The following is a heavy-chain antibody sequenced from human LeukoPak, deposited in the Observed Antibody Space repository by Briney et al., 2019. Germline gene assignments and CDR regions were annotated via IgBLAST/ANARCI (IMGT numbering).Heavy chain of an antibody. J-gene: IGHJ4*02. CDR2: INHSGST. D-gene: IGHD1-1*01. V-gene: IGHV4-34*10. CDR1: GGSFSDYD. CDR3: ARYVPVKTGTTRSSFDF. Sequence: PSETLSLTCAVSGGSFSDYDWSWIRQPPGKGLEWIGEINHSGSTNCDPSLKSRISMSIDTSKSQFSLNLRSVTAADTAVYYCARYVPVKTGTTRSSFDFWGQGTLVTVSS.